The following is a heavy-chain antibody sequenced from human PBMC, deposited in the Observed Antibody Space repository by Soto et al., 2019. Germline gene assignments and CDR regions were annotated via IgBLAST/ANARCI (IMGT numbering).Heavy chain of an antibody. Sequence: ASVKVSCKASGYTFTSYYMHWVRQAPGQGLEWMGIINPSGGSTSYAQKFQGRVTMTRDTSTGTVYMELSSLRSEDTAVYYCARVSKVAGHFDYWGQGTLVTVSS. CDR3: ARVSKVAGHFDY. CDR1: GYTFTSYY. CDR2: INPSGGST. J-gene: IGHJ4*02. D-gene: IGHD6-19*01. V-gene: IGHV1-46*01.